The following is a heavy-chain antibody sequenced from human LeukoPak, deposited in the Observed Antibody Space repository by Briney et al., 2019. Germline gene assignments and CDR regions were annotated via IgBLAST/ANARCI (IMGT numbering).Heavy chain of an antibody. CDR2: IYTSGST. J-gene: IGHJ4*01. CDR1: GGSFSGYY. V-gene: IGHV4-59*10. D-gene: IGHD7-27*01. Sequence: SETLSLTCAVYGGSFSGYYWSWIRQPAGKGLEWIGRIYTSGSTTYNPSLKSRLTISIDTSKNQFSLKLSSVTAADTAVYYCASRKLGNDYWGQGTLVTVSS. CDR3: ASRKLGNDY.